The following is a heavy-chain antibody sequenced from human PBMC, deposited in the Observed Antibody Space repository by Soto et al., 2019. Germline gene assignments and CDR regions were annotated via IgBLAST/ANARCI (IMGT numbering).Heavy chain of an antibody. CDR3: ARDDWNDRGYFDY. CDR2: ISYDVSNK. Sequence: PGGSLRLSCAASGFTFSSYAMHWVRQAPGKGLEWVAVISYDVSNKYYADSVKGRFTISRDNAKNSLYLQMNSLRDEDTAVYYCARDDWNDRGYFDYWGQGTRVSGPS. D-gene: IGHD1-1*01. CDR1: GFTFSSYA. V-gene: IGHV3-30-3*01. J-gene: IGHJ4*02.